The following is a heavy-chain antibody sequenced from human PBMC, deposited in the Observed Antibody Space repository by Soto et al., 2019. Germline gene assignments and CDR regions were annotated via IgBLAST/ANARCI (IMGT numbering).Heavy chain of an antibody. CDR1: GGSFSGYY. D-gene: IGHD6-13*01. CDR3: ASRAAGYYYYGMDV. CDR2: INHSGST. V-gene: IGHV4-34*01. J-gene: IGHJ6*02. Sequence: SETLSLTCAVYGGSFSGYYWSWIRQPPGKGLEWIGEINHSGSTNYSPSLKSRVTISVDTSKNQFSLKLSSVTAADTAVYYCASRAAGYYYYGMDVWGQGTTVTVSS.